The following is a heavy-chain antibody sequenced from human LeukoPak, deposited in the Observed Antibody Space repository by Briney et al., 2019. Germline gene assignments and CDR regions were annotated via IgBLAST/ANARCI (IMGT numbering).Heavy chain of an antibody. CDR2: IYHSGST. V-gene: IGHV4-34*01. J-gene: IGHJ4*02. CDR1: GGSFSGYY. CDR3: ARDSSSSWYYFDY. Sequence: KPSETLSLTCAVYGGSFSGYYWSWIRQPPGKGLEWIGYIYHSGSTYYNPSLKSRVTISVDRSKNQFSLKLSSVTAADTAVYYCARDSSSSWYYFDYWGQGTLVTVSS. D-gene: IGHD6-13*01.